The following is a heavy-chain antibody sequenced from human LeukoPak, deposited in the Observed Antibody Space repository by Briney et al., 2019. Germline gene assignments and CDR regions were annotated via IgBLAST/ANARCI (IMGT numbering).Heavy chain of an antibody. D-gene: IGHD2-15*01. Sequence: GRSLRLSCAASGFTFRAYAMSWVRQAPGKGLEWVSLISASGDTTYYADSVKGRFTISRDNSRNTLCLQMSSLRAEDTAVYYCALGYCSGGDCYAKPYYFDHWGQGTLVTVSS. V-gene: IGHV3-23*01. CDR2: ISASGDTT. CDR1: GFTFRAYA. CDR3: ALGYCSGGDCYAKPYYFDH. J-gene: IGHJ4*02.